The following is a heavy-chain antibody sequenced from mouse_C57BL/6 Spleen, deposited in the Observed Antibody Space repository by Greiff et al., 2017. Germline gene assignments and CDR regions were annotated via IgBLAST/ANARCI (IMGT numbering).Heavy chain of an antibody. V-gene: IGHV1-47*01. D-gene: IGHD2-2*01. CDR2: FHPYNDDT. J-gene: IGHJ4*01. CDR1: GYTFTTYP. CDR3: ASHDGYDGAMDD. Sequence: VQLQQSGAELVKPGASVKLSCKASGYTFTTYPIEWMKQNPGKSLEWSGNFHPYNDDTKYNEKFKGKATLTVEKSSSTVYLELSRLTSDDSAVYYCASHDGYDGAMDDWGQGTSVTVSS.